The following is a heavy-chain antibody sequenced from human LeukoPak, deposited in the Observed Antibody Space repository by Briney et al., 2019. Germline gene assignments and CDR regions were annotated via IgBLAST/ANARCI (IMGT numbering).Heavy chain of an antibody. CDR1: GYTFTSYG. CDR2: ISAYNGNT. D-gene: IGHD2-2*02. V-gene: IGHV1-18*01. Sequence: ASVKVSCKASGYTFTSYGISWVRQAPGQRLEWMGWISAYNGNTNYAQKLQGRVTMTTDTSTSTAYMELRSLRSDDTAVYYCAGSTSWYTGYYYYGMDVWGQGTTVTVSS. J-gene: IGHJ6*02. CDR3: AGSTSWYTGYYYYGMDV.